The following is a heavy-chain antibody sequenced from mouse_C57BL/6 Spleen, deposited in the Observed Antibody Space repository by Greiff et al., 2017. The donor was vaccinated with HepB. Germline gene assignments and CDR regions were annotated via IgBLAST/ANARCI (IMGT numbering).Heavy chain of an antibody. CDR1: GYSITSGYY. CDR2: ISYDGSN. V-gene: IGHV3-6*01. Sequence: EVQRVESGPGLVKPSQSLSLTCSVTGYSITSGYYWNWIRQFPGNKLEWMGYISYDGSNNYNPSLKNRISITRDTSKNQFFLKLNSVTTEDTATYYCASRGDYWGQGTSVTVSS. CDR3: ASRGDY. J-gene: IGHJ4*01.